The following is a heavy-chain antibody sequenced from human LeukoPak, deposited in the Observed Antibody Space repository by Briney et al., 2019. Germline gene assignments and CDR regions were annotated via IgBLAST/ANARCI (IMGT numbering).Heavy chain of an antibody. V-gene: IGHV3-66*01. Sequence: GGSLRLSCAASGFTVSRNYMTWVRQAPGKGLEWVSVIYSGGTTYYADSVKGRFTISRDNSKNTLYLQMNSLRAEDTAVYYCARDVNRIVVVPAGMRGSWYFDLWGRGTLVTVSS. CDR3: ARDVNRIVVVPAGMRGSWYFDL. D-gene: IGHD2-2*01. CDR2: IYSGGTT. CDR1: GFTVSRNY. J-gene: IGHJ2*01.